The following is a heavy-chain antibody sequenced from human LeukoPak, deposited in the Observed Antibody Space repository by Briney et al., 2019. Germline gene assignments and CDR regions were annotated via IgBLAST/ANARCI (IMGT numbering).Heavy chain of an antibody. J-gene: IGHJ4*02. CDR2: IDTSGYSI. V-gene: IGHV3-11*01. D-gene: IGHD3-16*01. Sequence: PGGSLRLSCTASGFKFSYYYMSCIRQAPGKRLEWVSYIDTSGYSIYYADSVKGRFTISRYNARNSVYLQMNSLRADDTAVYYCARGHYGLDYWGQGTLVTVSS. CDR1: GFKFSYYY. CDR3: ARGHYGLDY.